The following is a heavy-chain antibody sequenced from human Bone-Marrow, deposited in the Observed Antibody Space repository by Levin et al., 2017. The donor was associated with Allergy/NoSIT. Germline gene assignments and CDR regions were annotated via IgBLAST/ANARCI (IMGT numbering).Heavy chain of an antibody. Sequence: GGSLRLSCAASGFTFSNSWMCWVRQAPGKGLEWVANIKEDGSEKYYVDSVKGRFTISRDNAKNSLFVQMNSLRVEDTAVYYCARDQFRRATIGARWFDPWGQGTLVTVSS. J-gene: IGHJ5*02. D-gene: IGHD5-24*01. CDR1: GFTFSNSW. V-gene: IGHV3-7*01. CDR2: IKEDGSEK. CDR3: ARDQFRRATIGARWFDP.